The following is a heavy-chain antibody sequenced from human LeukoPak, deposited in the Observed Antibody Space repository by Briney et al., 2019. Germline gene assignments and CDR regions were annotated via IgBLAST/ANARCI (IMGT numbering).Heavy chain of an antibody. CDR2: ISSSSSYI. V-gene: IGHV3-21*01. CDR3: ARDLTTSGY. J-gene: IGHJ4*02. CDR1: GFTFSSYS. D-gene: IGHD1-26*01. Sequence: GGSLRLSCAASGFTFSSYSMNWVRQAPGKGLEWVSSISSSSSYIYYADSVKGRFTISRDNAKDSLYLQMNSLGAEDTAVYYCARDLTTSGYWGQGTLVTVSS.